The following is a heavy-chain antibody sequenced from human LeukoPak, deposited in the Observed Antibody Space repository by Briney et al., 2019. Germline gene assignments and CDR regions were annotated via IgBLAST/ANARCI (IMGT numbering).Heavy chain of an antibody. D-gene: IGHD1-26*01. Sequence: GGSLRLSCAASGFTFSSCAMNWVRQAPGKGLEWFSAISGGGGSTYYADSVKGRFTISRDNSKNTLLLQMNSLRAEDTAVYYCAKDHVTGANTPLTKWGQGTLVTVSS. CDR1: GFTFSSCA. J-gene: IGHJ4*02. CDR2: ISGGGGST. V-gene: IGHV3-23*01. CDR3: AKDHVTGANTPLTK.